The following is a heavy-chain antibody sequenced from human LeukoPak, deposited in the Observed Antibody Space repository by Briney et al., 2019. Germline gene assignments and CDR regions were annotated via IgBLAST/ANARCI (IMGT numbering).Heavy chain of an antibody. CDR2: INPNSGGT. D-gene: IGHD3-16*01. J-gene: IGHJ5*02. V-gene: IGHV1-2*02. Sequence: EASVRVSCKASGYTFTGSYIHWVQQAPGQGLEWMGWINPNSGGTNYAQKFQGRVTMTRDTSISTVYMELTGLGSDDTAVYYCARGSYEYPNWFDPWGQGTLVIVSS. CDR1: GYTFTGSY. CDR3: ARGSYEYPNWFDP.